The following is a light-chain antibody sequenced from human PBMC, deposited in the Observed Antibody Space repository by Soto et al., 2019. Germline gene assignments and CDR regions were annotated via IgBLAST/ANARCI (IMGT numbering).Light chain of an antibody. CDR3: SAWDDSLYAPV. J-gene: IGLJ2*01. CDR1: SSNLGSNP. V-gene: IGLV1-44*01. Sequence: QSVLTQPPSASGTPGQRVSISCSGGSSNLGSNPVNWYLHLPGTAPKLLIYSNNQRPSGVPDRFSGSKSGTSASLAISGLPSEDAGHYFCSAWDDSLYAPVFGGGTKLTVL. CDR2: SNN.